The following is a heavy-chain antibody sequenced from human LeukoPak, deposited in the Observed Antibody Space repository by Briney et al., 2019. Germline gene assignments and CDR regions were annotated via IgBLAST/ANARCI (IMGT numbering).Heavy chain of an antibody. D-gene: IGHD2-2*01. Sequence: ASVKVSCKASGYTFTNYGVSWVRQAPGQGLEWMGWISAYNGETSYAQNLQGRVTMTTDTSTSTAYMELRSLRSDDTAIYYCARDRCSSTACRFDSWGQGTLVTVSS. CDR2: ISAYNGET. J-gene: IGHJ4*02. V-gene: IGHV1-18*01. CDR1: GYTFTNYG. CDR3: ARDRCSSTACRFDS.